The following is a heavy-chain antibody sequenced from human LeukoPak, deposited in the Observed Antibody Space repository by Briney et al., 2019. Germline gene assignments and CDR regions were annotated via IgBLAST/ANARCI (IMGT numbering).Heavy chain of an antibody. J-gene: IGHJ5*02. V-gene: IGHV4-4*07. CDR2: IYTSGST. D-gene: IGHD3-22*01. Sequence: SETLSLTCTVTGGSVSSYYWSWIRQPAGKGLEWIGRIYTSGSTNYNPSLKSRVTISVDTSKNQFSLKLGSVTAADTAGYYCARDHYYDSSNWFDPWGQGTLVTVSS. CDR3: ARDHYYDSSNWFDP. CDR1: GGSVSSYY.